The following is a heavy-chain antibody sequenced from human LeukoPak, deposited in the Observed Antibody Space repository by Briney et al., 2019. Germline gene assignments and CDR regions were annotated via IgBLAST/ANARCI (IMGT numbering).Heavy chain of an antibody. CDR2: ISYDGSNK. CDR1: GFTFSSYA. J-gene: IGHJ3*02. CDR3: ASGRAFDI. V-gene: IGHV3-30-3*01. Sequence: PGGSLRLSCAASGFTFSSYAMHWVRQAPGKGLEWVAVISYDGSNKYYADSVKGRFTISRDNSKNTLYLQMNSLRAEDTAVYYCASGRAFDIWGQGTMVTVSS.